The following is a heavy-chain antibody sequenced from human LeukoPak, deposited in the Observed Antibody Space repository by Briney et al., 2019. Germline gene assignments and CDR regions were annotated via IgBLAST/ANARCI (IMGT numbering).Heavy chain of an antibody. CDR2: INPNSGGT. D-gene: IGHD2-2*01. CDR1: GYTFTGYY. CDR3: ARDRYCSSTSCYAAGWFDP. V-gene: IGHV1-2*02. Sequence: ASVKVSCKASGYTFTGYYMHWVRQAPGQGLECMGWINPNSGGTNYAQKFQGRVTMTRDTSISTAYMELSRLRSDDTAVYYCARDRYCSSTSCYAAGWFDPWGQGTLVTVSS. J-gene: IGHJ5*02.